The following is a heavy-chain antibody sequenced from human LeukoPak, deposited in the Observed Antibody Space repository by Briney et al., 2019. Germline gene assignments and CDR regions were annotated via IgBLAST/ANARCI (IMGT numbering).Heavy chain of an antibody. Sequence: ASVKVSCKASGYTFTTYGIVWLRQAPGEGIQWMGWISPYNDNTKYAQKLQGRVTMTRDTSISTAYMELTSLRSDDTAVYYCASHLLSLQQLVLGDASDIWGPGTMVTVSS. CDR1: GYTFTTYG. CDR3: ASHLLSLQQLVLGDASDI. J-gene: IGHJ3*02. V-gene: IGHV1-18*01. CDR2: ISPYNDNT. D-gene: IGHD1-1*01.